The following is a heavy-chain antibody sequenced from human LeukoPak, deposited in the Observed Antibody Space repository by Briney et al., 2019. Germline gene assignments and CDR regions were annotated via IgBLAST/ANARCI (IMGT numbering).Heavy chain of an antibody. CDR1: GFTFSSYG. CDR2: ISYDGSNK. V-gene: IGHV3-30*03. J-gene: IGHJ5*02. Sequence: PGGSLRLSCAASGFTFSSYGMHWVRQAPGKGLEWVAVISYDGSNKYYADSVKGRFTISRDNSKNTLYLQMNSLRAEDTAVYYCARDLSYCGGDCYAHWGQGTLVTVSS. D-gene: IGHD2-21*01. CDR3: ARDLSYCGGDCYAH.